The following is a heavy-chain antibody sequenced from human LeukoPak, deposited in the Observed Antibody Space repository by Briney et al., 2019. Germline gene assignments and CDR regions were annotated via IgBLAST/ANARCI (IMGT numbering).Heavy chain of an antibody. J-gene: IGHJ4*02. CDR2: ISWNSGSI. Sequence: GGSLRLSCAASGFTFSSYAMSWVRQAPGKGLEWVSGISWNSGSIGYADSVKGRFTISRDNAKNSLYLQMNSLRAEDTALYYCAKDYYYDSSGSYYFDYWGQGTLVIVSS. D-gene: IGHD3-22*01. CDR3: AKDYYYDSSGSYYFDY. CDR1: GFTFSSYA. V-gene: IGHV3-9*01.